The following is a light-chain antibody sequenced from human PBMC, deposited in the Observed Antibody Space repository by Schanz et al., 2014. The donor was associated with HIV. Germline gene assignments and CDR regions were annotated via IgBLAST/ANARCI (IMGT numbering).Light chain of an antibody. J-gene: IGLJ3*02. V-gene: IGLV2-14*03. CDR1: NSDIGAYNY. CDR2: EVT. CDR3: AAWDDSLNGV. Sequence: QSALTQPASVSGSPGQSIAISCTGTNSDIGAYNYVSWYQQHPDKAPKLIIYEVTKRPSGVPARFSGSKSDNTASLTVSGLQAEDEADYYCAAWDDSLNGVFGGGTKLTVL.